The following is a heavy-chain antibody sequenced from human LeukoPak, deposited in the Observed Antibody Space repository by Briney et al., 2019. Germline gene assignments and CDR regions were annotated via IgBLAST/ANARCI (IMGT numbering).Heavy chain of an antibody. D-gene: IGHD6-6*01. J-gene: IGHJ5*02. Sequence: PSETLSLTCTVSGGSISSGSYYWSWIRQPAGKGPEWIGRIYTSGSTNYNPSLKSRVTISVDTSKNQFSLKLSSVTAADTAVYYCAREAYSSSSNWFDPWGQGTLVTASS. CDR3: AREAYSSSSNWFDP. CDR1: GGSISSGSYY. V-gene: IGHV4-61*02. CDR2: IYTSGST.